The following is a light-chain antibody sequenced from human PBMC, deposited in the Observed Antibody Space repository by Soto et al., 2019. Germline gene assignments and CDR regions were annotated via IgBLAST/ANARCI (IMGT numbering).Light chain of an antibody. CDR2: WAS. J-gene: IGKJ2*01. CDR1: QSILYSSNNKNL. CDR3: QQHYSPPRYT. Sequence: DIVMTQSPEYLAVSLGERATINCRSSQSILYSSNNKNLIAWYQQKPGQPPKLLIYWASTRQSGVPDRFSGSGSGRDFTLTISSLQAEDVAVYYCQQHYSPPRYTFGQGTRLGIK. V-gene: IGKV4-1*01.